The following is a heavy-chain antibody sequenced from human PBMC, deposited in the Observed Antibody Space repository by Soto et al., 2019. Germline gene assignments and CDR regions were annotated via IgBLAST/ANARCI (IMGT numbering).Heavy chain of an antibody. CDR2: IYYSGST. CDR1: GGSISSGDYY. CDR3: ASQTGYDWFDP. V-gene: IGHV4-30-4*01. Sequence: ASETLSLTCTVSGGSISSGDYYWSWIRQPPGKGLEWIGYIYYSGSTYYNPSLKSRVTISVDTSKNQFSLKLSSVTAADTAVYYCASQTGYDWFDPWGQGTLVTVSS. J-gene: IGHJ5*02. D-gene: IGHD3-9*01.